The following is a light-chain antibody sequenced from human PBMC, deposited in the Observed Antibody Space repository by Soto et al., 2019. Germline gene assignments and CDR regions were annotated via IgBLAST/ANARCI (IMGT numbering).Light chain of an antibody. V-gene: IGKV3-11*01. CDR3: QQRNSSTPTVT. CDR1: QSVSSN. J-gene: IGKJ5*01. CDR2: GAS. Sequence: EIVMTQSPVTLSVSPGERATLSCRASQSVSSNLAWYQQKPGQAPMLLIYGASNRATCIPARFSGSGSGTDFTLTISSLEPEDFAVDDCQQRNSSTPTVTFGQGTRLEIK.